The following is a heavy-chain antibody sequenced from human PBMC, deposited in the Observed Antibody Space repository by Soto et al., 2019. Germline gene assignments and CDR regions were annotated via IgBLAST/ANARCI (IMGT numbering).Heavy chain of an antibody. J-gene: IGHJ6*03. CDR1: GDSVSSNSAA. CDR2: TYYRSRWYN. V-gene: IGHV6-1*01. CDR3: AGTTSHQWYYMDV. Sequence: SQTLSLTCAISGDSVSSNSAAWNWVRLSPSRGLEWLARTYYRSRWYNDYAVSVRSRITVNPDTSKNQFSLQLTSVTPEDTAVYYCAGTTSHQWYYMDVWGKGTTVTVSS. D-gene: IGHD1-7*01.